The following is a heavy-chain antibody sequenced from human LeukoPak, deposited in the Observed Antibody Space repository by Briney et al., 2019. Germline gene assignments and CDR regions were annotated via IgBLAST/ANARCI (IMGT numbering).Heavy chain of an antibody. CDR1: GGSVSSGSYY. Sequence: PSETLSLTCTVSGGSVSSGSYYWSWIRQPPGKGLEWIGYIYYSGSTNYNPSLKSRVTISVDTSKNQFSLKLSSVTAADTAVYYCARAVAYDFWSGYLVASTFDPWGQGTLVTVSS. V-gene: IGHV4-61*01. J-gene: IGHJ5*02. D-gene: IGHD3-3*01. CDR2: IYYSGST. CDR3: ARAVAYDFWSGYLVASTFDP.